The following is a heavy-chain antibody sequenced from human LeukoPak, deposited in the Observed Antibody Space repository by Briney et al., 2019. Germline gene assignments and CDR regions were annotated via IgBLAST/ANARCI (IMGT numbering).Heavy chain of an antibody. D-gene: IGHD6-19*01. CDR3: ASAYSSGPTAPCDY. CDR2: IYPGDSDT. CDR1: GCIFTSYW. J-gene: IGHJ4*02. V-gene: IGHV5-51*01. Sequence: GESLQISCQGSGCIFTSYWIGWVRQLPGKGLEWMGIIYPGDSDTRDSPSFQGQVTISADKSISTAYLQWSSLKASDTAMYYCASAYSSGPTAPCDYWGQGTLVTVSS.